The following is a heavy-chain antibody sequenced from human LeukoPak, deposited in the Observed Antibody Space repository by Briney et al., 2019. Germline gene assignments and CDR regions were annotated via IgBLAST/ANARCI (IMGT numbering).Heavy chain of an antibody. V-gene: IGHV1-69*05. J-gene: IGHJ4*02. CDR1: GGTLSSYA. Sequence: SVKLSCKASGGTLSSYAISWVRQAPGQGLEWMGRLIPIFGTANYAQKFQGRVTITTDESTSTAYMELSSLRCEDTAVYYCARDSGSSGYYSELLNFDYCSQASLLSVSS. CDR3: ARDSGSSGYYSELLNFDY. CDR2: LIPIFGTA. D-gene: IGHD3-22*01.